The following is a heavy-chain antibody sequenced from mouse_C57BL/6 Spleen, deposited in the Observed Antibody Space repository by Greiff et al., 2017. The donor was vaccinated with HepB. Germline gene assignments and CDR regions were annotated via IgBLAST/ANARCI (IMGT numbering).Heavy chain of an antibody. CDR1: GYTFTSYW. Sequence: QVQLQQSGAELVRPGSSVKLSCKASGYTFTSYWMHWVQQRPIQGLEWIGNIDPSDSETHYNQKFKDKATLTVDKSSSTAYMQLSSLTSEDSAVYYCARNAYYSRYFDVWGTGTTVTVSS. CDR2: IDPSDSET. V-gene: IGHV1-52*01. CDR3: ARNAYYSRYFDV. D-gene: IGHD2-5*01. J-gene: IGHJ1*03.